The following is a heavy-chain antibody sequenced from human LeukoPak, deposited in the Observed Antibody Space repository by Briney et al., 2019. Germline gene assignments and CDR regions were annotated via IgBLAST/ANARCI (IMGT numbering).Heavy chain of an antibody. CDR1: GFTFTSYA. D-gene: IGHD5-12*01. CDR2: VSVSGENT. V-gene: IGHV3-23*01. Sequence: GGSLRLSCATSGFTFTSYAMCWVRQAPGKGLEWVSGVSVSGENTNYADSVKGRFTISRDNSKNTLSLQTTSLRADDTAVYYCVRGYSGHDWGQGTLVIVSS. J-gene: IGHJ4*02. CDR3: VRGYSGHD.